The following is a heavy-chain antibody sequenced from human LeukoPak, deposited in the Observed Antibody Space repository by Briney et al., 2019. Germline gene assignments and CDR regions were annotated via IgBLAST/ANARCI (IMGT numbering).Heavy chain of an antibody. CDR2: IYYSGST. J-gene: IGHJ4*02. CDR1: GGSISSYY. Sequence: SETLSLTCTVSGGSISSYYWSWIRQPPGKGLEGIGYIYYSGSTNYNPSLKSRVTISVDTSKNQFSLKLSSVTAADTAVYYRARDGYSSSWYSFDYWGQGTLVTVSS. CDR3: ARDGYSSSWYSFDY. V-gene: IGHV4-59*01. D-gene: IGHD6-13*01.